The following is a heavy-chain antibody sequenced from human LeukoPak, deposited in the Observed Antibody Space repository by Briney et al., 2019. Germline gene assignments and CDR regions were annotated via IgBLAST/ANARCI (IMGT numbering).Heavy chain of an antibody. Sequence: GGSLRLSCAASGFTFSSYAMSWVRQAPGKGLEWVSAISGSGGSTYHADSVKGRFTISRDNSKNTLYLQMNSLRAEDTAVYYCAKVGYCSSTSCYKFDYWGQGTLVTVSS. J-gene: IGHJ4*02. CDR3: AKVGYCSSTSCYKFDY. CDR1: GFTFSSYA. CDR2: ISGSGGST. V-gene: IGHV3-23*01. D-gene: IGHD2-2*02.